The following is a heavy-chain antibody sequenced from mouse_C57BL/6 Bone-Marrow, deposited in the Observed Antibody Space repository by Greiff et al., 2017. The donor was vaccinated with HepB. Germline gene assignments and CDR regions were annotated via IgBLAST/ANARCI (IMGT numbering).Heavy chain of an antibody. CDR3: ARYIAVAYFDY. D-gene: IGHD1-1*01. V-gene: IGHV7-3*01. Sequence: EVQVVESGGGLVQPGGSLSLSCAASGFTFTDYYMSWVRQPPGKALEWLGFIRNKANGYTTEYSASVKGRVTISRDNSQSILYLQMNALRAEDSATYYCARYIAVAYFDYWGQGTTLTVSS. CDR2: IRNKANGYTT. J-gene: IGHJ2*01. CDR1: GFTFTDYY.